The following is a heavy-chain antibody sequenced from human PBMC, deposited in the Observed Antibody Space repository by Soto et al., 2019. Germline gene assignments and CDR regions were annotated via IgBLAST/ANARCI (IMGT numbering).Heavy chain of an antibody. CDR2: INSDGSST. V-gene: IGHV3-74*01. D-gene: IGHD5-12*01. Sequence: EVQLVESGGGLVQPVVSLRLSCAASGFTFSSYWMHWVRQAPGKGLVWVSRINSDGSSTSYADSVQGRFTISRDNAKNTLYLQMNSLRAEDTAVYYCARGARWLQSVGAFDIWGQGTMVTVSS. CDR1: GFTFSSYW. J-gene: IGHJ3*02. CDR3: ARGARWLQSVGAFDI.